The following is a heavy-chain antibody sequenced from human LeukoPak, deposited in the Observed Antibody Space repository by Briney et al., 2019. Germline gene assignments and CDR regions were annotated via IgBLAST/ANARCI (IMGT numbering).Heavy chain of an antibody. CDR3: VGDPGDY. CDR2: IKHDGTQK. CDR1: GFTFSTYW. Sequence: GGSLRLSCAASGFTFSTYWMSWVRRAPGKGLEWVAHIKHDGTQKNYVDSVKGRFTISRDNAKNSLFLQMNTLRVEDTAVYFCVGDPGDYWGQGTLVTVSS. J-gene: IGHJ4*02. V-gene: IGHV3-7*01.